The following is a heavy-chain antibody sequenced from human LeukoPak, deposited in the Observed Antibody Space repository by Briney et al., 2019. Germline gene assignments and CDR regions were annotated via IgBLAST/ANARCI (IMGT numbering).Heavy chain of an antibody. J-gene: IGHJ4*02. Sequence: GGSLRLSCAASEFTFSSYGMSWVRQAPGKGLEWVSAISGSGGSTYYADSVKGRFTISRDNSKNTLYLQMNSLRAEDTAVYYCAKDDSAFGELSSYFDYWGQGTLVTVSS. CDR3: AKDDSAFGELSSYFDY. CDR1: EFTFSSYG. CDR2: ISGSGGST. D-gene: IGHD3-10*01. V-gene: IGHV3-23*01.